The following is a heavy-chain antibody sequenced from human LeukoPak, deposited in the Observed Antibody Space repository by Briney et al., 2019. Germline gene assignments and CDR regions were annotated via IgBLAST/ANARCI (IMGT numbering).Heavy chain of an antibody. CDR1: GFTFSSYG. CDR3: AKDHYGSGSYYPYFDY. J-gene: IGHJ4*02. CDR2: ISYDGSNK. Sequence: GRSLRLSCAASGFTFSSYGMHWVRQAPGKGLEWVAVISYDGSNKYYADSVKGRFTISRDSSKNTLYLQMNSLRAEDTAVYYCAKDHYGSGSYYPYFDYWGQGTLVTVSS. D-gene: IGHD3-10*01. V-gene: IGHV3-30*18.